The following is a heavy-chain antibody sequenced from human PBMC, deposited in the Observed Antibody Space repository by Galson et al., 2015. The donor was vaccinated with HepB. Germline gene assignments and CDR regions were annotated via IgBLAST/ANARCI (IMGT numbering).Heavy chain of an antibody. D-gene: IGHD1-20*01. CDR2: FDPEDGET. V-gene: IGHV1-24*01. CDR3: RGITGNYYYYYYMAV. Sequence: SVKVSCKVSGYTLTELSMHWVRQAPGKGLEWMGGFDPEDGETIYAQKFQGRVTMTEDTSTDTAYMELSSLRSEDTAVYYCRGITGNYYYYYYMAVWGKGTTSTVSS. J-gene: IGHJ6*03. CDR1: GYTLTELS.